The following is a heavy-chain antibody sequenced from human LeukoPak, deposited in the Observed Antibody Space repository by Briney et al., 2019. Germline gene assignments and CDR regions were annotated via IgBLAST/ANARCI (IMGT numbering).Heavy chain of an antibody. CDR2: IYYSGST. Sequence: PSQTLSLTCTVSGGSIGSGGYYWSWIRQHPGKGLEWIGYIYYSGSTHYNPSLKSRVTISVDTSKNQFSLKLSSVTAADTAVYYCASQTTVVTPFDYWGQGTLVTVSS. J-gene: IGHJ4*02. CDR1: GGSIGSGGYY. D-gene: IGHD4-23*01. V-gene: IGHV4-31*03. CDR3: ASQTTVVTPFDY.